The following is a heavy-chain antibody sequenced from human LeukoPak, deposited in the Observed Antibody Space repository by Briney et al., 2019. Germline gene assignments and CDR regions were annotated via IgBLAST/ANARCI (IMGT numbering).Heavy chain of an antibody. V-gene: IGHV3-30-3*01. Sequence: GGSLRLSCAASGFTFSSYAMHWVRQVPGKGLEWVAVISYDGSNKYYADSVKGRFTISRDNSKNTLYLQMNSLRAEDTAVYYCARDRSSGWYMRGLDYWGQGTLVTVSS. CDR2: ISYDGSNK. D-gene: IGHD6-19*01. CDR3: ARDRSSGWYMRGLDY. J-gene: IGHJ4*02. CDR1: GFTFSSYA.